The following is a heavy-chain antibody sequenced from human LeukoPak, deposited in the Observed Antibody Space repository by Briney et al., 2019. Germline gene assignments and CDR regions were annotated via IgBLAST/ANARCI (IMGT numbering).Heavy chain of an antibody. J-gene: IGHJ6*02. Sequence: SVNVSCKASGGTFSSYAISWVRQAPGQGLEWMGGIIPIFGTANYAQKFQGRVTITADESTSTAYMELSSLRSEDTAVYYCARGYSYGNYYYGMDVWGQGTTVTVSS. D-gene: IGHD5-18*01. CDR2: IIPIFGTA. CDR3: ARGYSYGNYYYGMDV. V-gene: IGHV1-69*13. CDR1: GGTFSSYA.